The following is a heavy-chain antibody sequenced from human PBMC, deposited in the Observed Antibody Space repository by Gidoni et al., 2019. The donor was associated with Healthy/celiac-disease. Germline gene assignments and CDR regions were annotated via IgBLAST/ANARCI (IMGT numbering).Heavy chain of an antibody. CDR1: GFTFSSYG. V-gene: IGHV3-33*01. Sequence: QVQLVESGGGVVQPGRSLRLSCAASGFTFSSYGMHWVRQAPGKGLEWVGFLWYDGGNNYYADSVKGLFSISRDNSKHTLSLQMNSLRAEDTAVYYCARDGTTVVTPYYFDYWGQGTLVTVSS. D-gene: IGHD4-17*01. CDR2: LWYDGGNN. J-gene: IGHJ4*02. CDR3: ARDGTTVVTPYYFDY.